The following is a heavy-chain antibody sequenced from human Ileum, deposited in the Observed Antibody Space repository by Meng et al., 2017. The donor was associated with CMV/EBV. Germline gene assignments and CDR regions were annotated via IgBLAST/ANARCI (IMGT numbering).Heavy chain of an antibody. CDR1: GYTFSSNN. D-gene: IGHD1-26*01. CDR3: ARDGLSGRYFDY. Sequence: SGQAPGYTFSSNNMIWVRQAPGQAPEWMGWVDTNTGHPTYAQGFTGRFVFSFDTSVSTAYLQISSLKPEDTAVYYCARDGLSGRYFDYWGQGTLVTVSS. J-gene: IGHJ4*02. V-gene: IGHV7-4-1*02. CDR2: VDTNTGHP.